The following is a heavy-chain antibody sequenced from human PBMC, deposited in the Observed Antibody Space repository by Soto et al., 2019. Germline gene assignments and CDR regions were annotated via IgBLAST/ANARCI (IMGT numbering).Heavy chain of an antibody. CDR2: IYYSGST. D-gene: IGHD2-2*03. Sequence: SSETLSLTCTVSGGSISSGGYYWSWIRQHPGKGLEWIGYIYYSGSTYYNPSLKSRVTISVDTSKNQFSLKLSSVTAADTAVYYCARVLDIGVNWFDPWGQGTLVTVS. V-gene: IGHV4-31*03. CDR3: ARVLDIGVNWFDP. CDR1: GGSISSGGYY. J-gene: IGHJ5*02.